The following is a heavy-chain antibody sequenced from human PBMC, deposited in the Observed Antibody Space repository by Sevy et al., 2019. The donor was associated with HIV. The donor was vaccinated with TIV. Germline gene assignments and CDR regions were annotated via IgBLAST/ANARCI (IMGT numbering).Heavy chain of an antibody. J-gene: IGHJ4*02. Sequence: ASVKVSCKASGYHFTGYYVHWVRQAAGQGLEWMGWINPNGGGTNIGQKFHGRVTMSRDTSITTAYMELTRLRSNDTGVYFCASSVYGSGTYLNDYWGQGTLVTVSS. CDR3: ASSVYGSGTYLNDY. CDR2: INPNGGGT. D-gene: IGHD3-10*01. CDR1: GYHFTGYY. V-gene: IGHV1-2*02.